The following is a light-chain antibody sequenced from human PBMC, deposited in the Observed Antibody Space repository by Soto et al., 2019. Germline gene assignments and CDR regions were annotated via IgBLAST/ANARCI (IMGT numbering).Light chain of an antibody. CDR1: QTISRY. CDR2: GAF. CDR3: QQSYNTPWT. Sequence: DIQMTQSPSSLSASVGDRVTITCRASQTISRYANWYQQKPGKAPKLLISGAFDLQTGVPSRFRGSGSGTDFTLTINGLQPDDFATYYCQQSYNTPWTFGQGTKVEIK. J-gene: IGKJ1*01. V-gene: IGKV1-39*01.